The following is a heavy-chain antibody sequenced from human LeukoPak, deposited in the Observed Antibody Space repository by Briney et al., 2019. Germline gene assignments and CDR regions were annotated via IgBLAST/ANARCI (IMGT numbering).Heavy chain of an antibody. CDR1: GFTFSSYA. Sequence: PGGSLRLSCAASGFTFSSYAMSGVRQAPGKGLEWVSCISGGGGTTYYAASVKGRFTISRDNSKNTLYLQINSLRAEDTAVYYCAKDGADYDSDYFDYWGQGTLVTVSS. CDR3: AKDGADYDSDYFDY. J-gene: IGHJ4*02. CDR2: ISGGGGTT. V-gene: IGHV3-23*01. D-gene: IGHD3-3*01.